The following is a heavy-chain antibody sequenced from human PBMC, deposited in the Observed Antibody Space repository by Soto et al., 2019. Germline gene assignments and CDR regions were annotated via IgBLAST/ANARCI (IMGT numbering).Heavy chain of an antibody. J-gene: IGHJ4*02. CDR3: ARAAPHGYDY. V-gene: IGHV3-48*02. D-gene: IGHD3-22*01. CDR1: GFSFRSYG. Sequence: EVQLVESGGGLAQPGGSLRLSCVGSGFSFRSYGMNWVRQAPGKGLEWLSYIGSSSGDIYYADSVRGRFTISRDNARNSLYLQMTSLGDEDTAVYHCARAAPHGYDYWGQGTVVTVSS. CDR2: IGSSSGDI.